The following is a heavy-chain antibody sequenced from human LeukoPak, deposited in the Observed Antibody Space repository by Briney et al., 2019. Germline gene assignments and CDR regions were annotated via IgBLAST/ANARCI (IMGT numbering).Heavy chain of an antibody. Sequence: GGTLRLSCAASRFTFSSYGMSWVRQAPGKGLEWVSTISGSGGSTYYADSVKGRFTISRDNSKNTLSLQMNSLRAEDTAVYYCAKTSYSYGSKVFDYWGQGTLVTVSS. J-gene: IGHJ4*02. CDR2: ISGSGGST. CDR1: RFTFSSYG. D-gene: IGHD5-18*01. CDR3: AKTSYSYGSKVFDY. V-gene: IGHV3-23*01.